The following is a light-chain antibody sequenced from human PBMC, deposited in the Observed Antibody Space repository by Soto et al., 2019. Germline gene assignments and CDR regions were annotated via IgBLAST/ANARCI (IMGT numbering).Light chain of an antibody. V-gene: IGLV1-44*01. CDR1: SSNIGRNT. CDR3: AAWDDSLNGHVV. CDR2: GNN. Sequence: QPVLTQPPSASGTPGQRVTISCSGSSSNIGRNTVNWYQQLPGTAPKLLIYGNNQRPSGVPARISGSKSGTSASLAISGPQSEDEADYYCAAWDDSLNGHVVFGGGTKLTVL. J-gene: IGLJ2*01.